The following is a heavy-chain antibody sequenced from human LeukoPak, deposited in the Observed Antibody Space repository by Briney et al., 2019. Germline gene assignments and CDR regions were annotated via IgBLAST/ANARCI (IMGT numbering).Heavy chain of an antibody. CDR1: GFTVSSTY. CDR2: IYSGGNI. D-gene: IGHD2-15*01. CDR3: ASRHCSGGGCYFAGADPFDY. J-gene: IGHJ4*02. Sequence: GGSLRLSCAASGFTVSSTYMSWVRQAPGKGLEWVSVIYSGGNINYIDSVKGRFTISRDTSKNTLYLQMNSLRAEDTAVYYCASRHCSGGGCYFAGADPFDYWGQGILVTVSS. V-gene: IGHV3-53*01.